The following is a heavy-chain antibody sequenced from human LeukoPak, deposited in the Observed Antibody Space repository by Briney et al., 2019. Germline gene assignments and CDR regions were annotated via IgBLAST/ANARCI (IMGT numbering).Heavy chain of an antibody. CDR3: ARHRGRYYDSGSYYYFDY. Sequence: SETLSLTCTVSGGSISSSGYYWGWIRQPPGKGLEWVGSVYYTGSTFYNPSLKSRVTTSVDTSKNHFSLNLSSVTAADTAVYYCARHRGRYYDSGSYYYFDYWGQGTLVTVSS. CDR1: GGSISSSGYY. J-gene: IGHJ4*02. CDR2: VYYTGST. V-gene: IGHV4-39*02. D-gene: IGHD3-10*01.